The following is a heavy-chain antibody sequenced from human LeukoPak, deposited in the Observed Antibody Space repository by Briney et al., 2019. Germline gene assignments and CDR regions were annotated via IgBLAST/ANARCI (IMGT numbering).Heavy chain of an antibody. J-gene: IGHJ4*02. CDR1: GFTFRTYA. Sequence: GGSLRLSCAASGFTFRTYAMSWVRQAPGKGQEWVSSIRSSGETTYYADSVKGRFTISRGNSRNTVFLQMNGLTAEDTAVYYCAKEVRESAWFYFDFWGQGTLATVSS. V-gene: IGHV3-23*01. D-gene: IGHD3-10*01. CDR3: AKEVRESAWFYFDF. CDR2: IRSSGETT.